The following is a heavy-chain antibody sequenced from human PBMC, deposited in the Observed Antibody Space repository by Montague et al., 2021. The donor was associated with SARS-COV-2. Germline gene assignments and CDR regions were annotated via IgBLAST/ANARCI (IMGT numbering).Heavy chain of an antibody. V-gene: IGHV4-34*01. D-gene: IGHD3-22*01. Sequence: SETLSLTCAVHGGSFSGYYWSWIRQPPGKGLEWIGEINHSGSTNYNPSLKSRVSISVDTSKNQFSLKLSSVTAADTTVYYCAGGAPTIIMIVVVFTGAGWYFDLWGRGTLVTVSS. CDR1: GGSFSGYY. J-gene: IGHJ2*01. CDR3: AGGAPTIIMIVVVFTGAGWYFDL. CDR2: INHSGST.